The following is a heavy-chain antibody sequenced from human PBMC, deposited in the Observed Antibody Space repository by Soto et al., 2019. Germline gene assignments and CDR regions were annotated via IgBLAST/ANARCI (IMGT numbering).Heavy chain of an antibody. D-gene: IGHD7-27*01. J-gene: IGHJ6*02. CDR3: ATSQLGGYYYGMDV. V-gene: IGHV4-4*02. CDR2: IYHSGST. CDR1: GGSISSSNC. Sequence: QVQLQESGPGLVKPSGTLSLTCAVSGGSISSSNCWSWVRQPPGKGLEWIGEIYHSGSTNYNPSLKSRVTISVDKSKNQFSLKLSSVTAADTAVYYRATSQLGGYYYGMDVWGQGTTVTVSS.